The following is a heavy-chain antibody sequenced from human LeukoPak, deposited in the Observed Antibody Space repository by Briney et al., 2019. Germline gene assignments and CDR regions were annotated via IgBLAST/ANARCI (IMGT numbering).Heavy chain of an antibody. J-gene: IGHJ4*02. CDR3: ANSANYGGNSGFFDY. D-gene: IGHD4-23*01. V-gene: IGHV4-34*01. CDR1: GGSFSAYY. Sequence: PSETLSLTCAVYGGSFSAYYWSWFRQPPGKGLEWIGKTNHSEDRNYNPSRKSRVTMAVDTSKNQFSLKLTSVTAADTAVYYCANSANYGGNSGFFDYWGQGTLVTVSS. CDR2: TNHSEDR.